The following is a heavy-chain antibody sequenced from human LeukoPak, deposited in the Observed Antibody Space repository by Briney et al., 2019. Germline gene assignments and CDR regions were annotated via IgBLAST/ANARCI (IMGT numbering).Heavy chain of an antibody. CDR1: GYTLTELS. CDR2: FDPEDGET. V-gene: IGHV1-24*01. J-gene: IGHJ4*02. D-gene: IGHD3-22*01. Sequence: ASVKVSCKVSGYTLTELSMHWVRQAPGKGLEWMGGFDPEDGETIYAQKFQGRVTMTEDTSTDTAYMELSSLRSEDTAVCYCATSYYYDSSFDYWGQGTLVTVSS. CDR3: ATSYYYDSSFDY.